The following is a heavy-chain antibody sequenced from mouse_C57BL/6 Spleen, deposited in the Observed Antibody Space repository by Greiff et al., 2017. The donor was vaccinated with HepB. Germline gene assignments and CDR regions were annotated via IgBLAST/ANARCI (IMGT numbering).Heavy chain of an antibody. Sequence: VQLQQSGPELVKPGASVKLSCKASGYTFTSYDINWVKQRPGQGLEWIGWIYPRDGSTKYNEKFKGKATLPVDTSSSTAYMELHSLTSEDSAVYFCAREGGLRRVYAMDYWGQGTSVTVSS. V-gene: IGHV1-85*01. J-gene: IGHJ4*01. D-gene: IGHD2-4*01. CDR1: GYTFTSYD. CDR2: IYPRDGST. CDR3: AREGGLRRVYAMDY.